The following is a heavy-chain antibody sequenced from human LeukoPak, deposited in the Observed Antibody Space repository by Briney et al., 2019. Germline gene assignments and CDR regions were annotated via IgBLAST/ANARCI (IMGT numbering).Heavy chain of an antibody. D-gene: IGHD6-13*01. CDR3: AIFSSSSYYFDY. CDR1: GYTFTGYY. V-gene: IGHV1-2*02. J-gene: IGHJ4*02. CDR2: INPNSGGT. Sequence: ASVKVSCKASGYTFTGYYMHWVRQAPGQGLEWMGWINPNSGGTNYAQKFQGRVTMTRNTSISTAYMELSSLRSEDTAVYYCAIFSSSSYYFDYWGQGTLVTVSS.